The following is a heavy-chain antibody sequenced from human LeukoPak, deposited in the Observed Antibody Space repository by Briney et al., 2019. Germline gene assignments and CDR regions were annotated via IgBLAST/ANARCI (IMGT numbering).Heavy chain of an antibody. CDR1: GFTFDDHA. CDR2: ISWNSGSI. V-gene: IGHV3-9*01. D-gene: IGHD5-18*01. CDR3: ANTDMDTATSY. J-gene: IGHJ4*02. Sequence: PGRSLRLSCAASGFTFDDHAMHWVRQAPGKGLEWVSGISWNSGSIGYADSVKGRFTISRDNAKNSLYLQMNSLRAEDTAVYYCANTDMDTATSYWGQGTLVTVSS.